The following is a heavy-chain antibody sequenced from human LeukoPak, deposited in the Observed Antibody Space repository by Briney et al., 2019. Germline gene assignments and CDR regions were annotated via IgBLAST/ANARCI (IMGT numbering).Heavy chain of an antibody. Sequence: SETLSLTCTVSGGSISNNYWTWIRQPPGKGLEWIGYFYNSGSTNYNPSLKSRVTISVDTSKNQFSLKLSSVTAADTAVYYCARAPDYGDYGDAFDIWGQGTMVTVSS. D-gene: IGHD4-17*01. J-gene: IGHJ3*02. CDR3: ARAPDYGDYGDAFDI. V-gene: IGHV4-59*01. CDR2: FYNSGST. CDR1: GGSISNNY.